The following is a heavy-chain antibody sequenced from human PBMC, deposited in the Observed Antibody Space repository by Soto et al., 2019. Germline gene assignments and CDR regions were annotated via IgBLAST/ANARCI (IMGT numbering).Heavy chain of an antibody. CDR3: ARGLEARWTTFDI. CDR2: INHSGST. Sequence: SETLSLTCAVYGGSFSGYYWSWIRQPPGKGLEWIGEINHSGSTNYNPSLKSRVTISVDTSKNQFSLKLSSVTAADTAVYYCARGLEARWTTFDIWGQGTMVTVSS. V-gene: IGHV4-34*01. D-gene: IGHD3-16*01. CDR1: GGSFSGYY. J-gene: IGHJ3*02.